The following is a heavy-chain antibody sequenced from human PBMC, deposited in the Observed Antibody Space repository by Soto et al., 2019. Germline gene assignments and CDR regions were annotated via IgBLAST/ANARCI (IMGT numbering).Heavy chain of an antibody. D-gene: IGHD6-6*01. CDR3: ARGEDRSSRRQNWFDP. J-gene: IGHJ5*02. Sequence: PSETLSLTCTVVGASISSYYWSWIRQPPGKGLEWIGYLSYSGSTSYNPSLKGRVTMSVDTSKNQMSLKLTSVTAADTAVYFCARGEDRSSRRQNWFDPWGQGTLVTVSS. CDR2: LSYSGST. CDR1: GASISSYY. V-gene: IGHV4-59*01.